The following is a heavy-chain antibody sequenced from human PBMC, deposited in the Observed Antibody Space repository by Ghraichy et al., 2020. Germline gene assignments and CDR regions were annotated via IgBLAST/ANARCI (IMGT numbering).Heavy chain of an antibody. V-gene: IGHV4-39*07. CDR1: GGSISSSSYY. D-gene: IGHD6-13*01. J-gene: IGHJ3*02. CDR3: ARGPIISTWYDAFDI. Sequence: SETLSLTCTVSGGSISSSSYYWSWFRQPPGKGLEWIGEINHSGNTNYNPSLKSRVTISVDKSKNQFSLKLSSVTAADTAVYYCARGPIISTWYDAFDIWGQGTMVSVSS. CDR2: INHSGNT.